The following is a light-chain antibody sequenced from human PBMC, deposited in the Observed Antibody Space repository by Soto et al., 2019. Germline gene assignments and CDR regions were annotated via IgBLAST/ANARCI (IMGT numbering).Light chain of an antibody. Sequence: DIQMTQSPSTLSASVGDRVTITCRASQSIDTWLAWHQQKPGQAPKLLISKASNLKSGVPSRFSGSGSGTEFTLTISSLQPDDFATYYCQHYNSYSEAFGQGTKVELK. CDR1: QSIDTW. V-gene: IGKV1-5*03. CDR2: KAS. CDR3: QHYNSYSEA. J-gene: IGKJ1*01.